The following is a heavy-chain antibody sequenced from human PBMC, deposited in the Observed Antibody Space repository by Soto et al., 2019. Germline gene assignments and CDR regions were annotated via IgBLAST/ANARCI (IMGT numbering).Heavy chain of an antibody. J-gene: IGHJ5*02. D-gene: IGHD3-3*01. CDR1: GGSISSGDYY. CDR2: IYYSGST. CDR3: AREFGGPDFVSTNLFDP. V-gene: IGHV4-30-4*01. Sequence: SETLSLTCTVSGGSISSGDYYWSWIRQPPGKGLEWIGYIYYSGSTYYNPSLKSRVTISVDTSKNQFSLKLSSVTAADTAVYYCAREFGGPDFVSTNLFDPWGQGTLVPVSS.